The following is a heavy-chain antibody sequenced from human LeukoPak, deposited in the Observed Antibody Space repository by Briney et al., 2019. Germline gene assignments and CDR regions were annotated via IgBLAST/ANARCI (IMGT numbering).Heavy chain of an antibody. V-gene: IGHV3-30*03. D-gene: IGHD5-24*01. CDR1: GFTFSSYG. CDR3: ARDRGRWLQFP. CDR2: ISYDGSNK. J-gene: IGHJ5*02. Sequence: GGSLRLSCAASGFTFSSYGMHWVRQAPGKGLEWVAVISYDGSNKYYADSVKGRFTISRDNSKNTLYLQMNSLRAEDTAVYYCARDRGRWLQFPWGQGTLVTVSS.